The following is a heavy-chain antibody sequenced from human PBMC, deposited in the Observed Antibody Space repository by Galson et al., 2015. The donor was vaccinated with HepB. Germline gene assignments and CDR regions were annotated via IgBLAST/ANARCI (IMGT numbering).Heavy chain of an antibody. Sequence: SLRLSCAASGFTFSSYAMHWVRQAPGKGLEWVAVISYDGRNKYYADSVKGRFTISRDNSKNTLYLQMNSLRAEDTAVYYCARDPFLLGYCSGGSCYGWFDPWGQGTLVTVSS. J-gene: IGHJ5*02. V-gene: IGHV3-30*04. CDR1: GFTFSSYA. CDR3: ARDPFLLGYCSGGSCYGWFDP. D-gene: IGHD2-15*01. CDR2: ISYDGRNK.